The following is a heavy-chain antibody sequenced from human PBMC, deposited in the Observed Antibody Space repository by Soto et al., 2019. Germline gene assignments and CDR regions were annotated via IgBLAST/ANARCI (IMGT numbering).Heavy chain of an antibody. J-gene: IGHJ3*02. CDR2: IIPIFGTA. D-gene: IGHD1-26*01. V-gene: IGHV1-69*13. CDR3: ARDLGGGSYYDAFDI. Sequence: SVKVSCKASGGTFSSYAISWVRQAPGQGLEWMGGIIPIFGTANYAQKFQGRVTITADESTSTAYMELSSLRSEDTAVYYCARDLGGGSYYDAFDIWGQGTMVTVSS. CDR1: GGTFSSYA.